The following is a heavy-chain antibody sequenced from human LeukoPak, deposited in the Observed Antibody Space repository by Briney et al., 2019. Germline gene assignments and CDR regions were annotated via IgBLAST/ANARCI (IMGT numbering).Heavy chain of an antibody. Sequence: SETLSLTCAVYGGSFSGDFWSWIRQPPGKGLEWIGEINHSGSTNYNPSLKSRVTISVDTSKNQFSLKLSSVTAADTAVYYCARGPSIAARRPLRYWGQGTLVTVSS. D-gene: IGHD6-6*01. CDR1: GGSFSGDF. V-gene: IGHV4-34*01. CDR2: INHSGST. CDR3: ARGPSIAARRPLRY. J-gene: IGHJ4*02.